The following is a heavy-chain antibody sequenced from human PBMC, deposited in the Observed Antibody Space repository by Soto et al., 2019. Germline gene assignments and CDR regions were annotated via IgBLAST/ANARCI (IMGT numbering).Heavy chain of an antibody. Sequence: QVQLVESGGGVVQPGRSLRLSCAASGFTFSNYGMHWVRQAPGKGLEWVAIISYDGSKTYYADSVKGRFTISRDNSKNTLYLQMNSLGAEDTAVYYCAEVATFRDEYYYGMDVWGQGTTVTVSS. J-gene: IGHJ6*02. CDR3: AEVATFRDEYYYGMDV. V-gene: IGHV3-30*18. CDR2: ISYDGSKT. CDR1: GFTFSNYG.